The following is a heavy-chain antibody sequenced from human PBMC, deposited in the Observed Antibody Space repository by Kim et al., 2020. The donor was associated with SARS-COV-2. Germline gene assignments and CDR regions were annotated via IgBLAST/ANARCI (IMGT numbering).Heavy chain of an antibody. J-gene: IGHJ6*02. CDR2: T. Sequence: TNYAQKLQGRVTMTPDTSTSTAYMELRSLRSDDTAVYYCARDYGDYGMDVWGQGTTVTVSS. CDR3: ARDYGDYGMDV. V-gene: IGHV1-18*01. D-gene: IGHD4-17*01.